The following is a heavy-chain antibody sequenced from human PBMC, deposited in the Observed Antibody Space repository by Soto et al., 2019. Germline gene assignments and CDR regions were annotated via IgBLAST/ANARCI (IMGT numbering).Heavy chain of an antibody. J-gene: IGHJ5*02. Sequence: PSETLSLTCSVSGGSISSGYYYWSWIRQPPGKGLEWIGNIYYSGNTYYNPSLKSRLIISIDTSKNQFSLKLSSVTAADTAVYYCARGYTSRFDPWGQGTLVTVSS. CDR2: IYYSGNT. CDR3: ARGYTSRFDP. CDR1: GGSISSGYYY. V-gene: IGHV4-30-4*02. D-gene: IGHD1-20*01.